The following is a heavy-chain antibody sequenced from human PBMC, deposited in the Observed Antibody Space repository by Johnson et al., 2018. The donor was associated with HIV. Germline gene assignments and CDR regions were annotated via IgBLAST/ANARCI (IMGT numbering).Heavy chain of an antibody. CDR2: IRWDGAIT. Sequence: VQLVESGGGLVKPGGSLRLSCAASGFTFDDYAMHWVRQPPGNGLEWVSLIRWDGAITSYVDSVRGRFTISRDNSRNSLYLQMKSLRAEDTALYYCARGAPNWNYEPFSDAFDIGGQGTMVTVSS. CDR3: ARGAPNWNYEPFSDAFDI. CDR1: GFTFDDYA. D-gene: IGHD1-7*01. J-gene: IGHJ3*02. V-gene: IGHV3-43D*03.